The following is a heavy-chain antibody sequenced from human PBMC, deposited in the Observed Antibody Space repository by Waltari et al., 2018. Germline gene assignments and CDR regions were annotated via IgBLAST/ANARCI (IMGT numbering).Heavy chain of an antibody. Sequence: QVQLQQWGAGLLKPSETLSLTCAVYGGSFSGYYWSWIRQPPGKGLEWIGEINHSGSTNYNPSLKSRVTISVDTSKNQFSLKLSSVTAADTTVYYCARGTALRGLGRFLEWSIFDYWGQGTLVTVSS. CDR1: GGSFSGYY. CDR3: ARGTALRGLGRFLEWSIFDY. D-gene: IGHD3-3*01. J-gene: IGHJ4*02. V-gene: IGHV4-34*01. CDR2: INHSGST.